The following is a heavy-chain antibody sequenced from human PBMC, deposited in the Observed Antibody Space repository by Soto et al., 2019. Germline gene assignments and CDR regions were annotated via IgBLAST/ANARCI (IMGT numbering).Heavy chain of an antibody. CDR2: IFYSGST. V-gene: IGHV4-39*01. CDR1: GGSISSSDSY. J-gene: IGHJ5*02. CDR3: ARHVHNDHGDTNWFDP. Sequence: PSETLSLTCTVSGGSISSSDSYWGWIRRSPRKGLEWIASIFYSGSTFYNPSLKSRVTISIATSKNQFSLDLRTVTAADTAVYSCARHVHNDHGDTNWFDPWGQGTLVTVSS. D-gene: IGHD4-17*01.